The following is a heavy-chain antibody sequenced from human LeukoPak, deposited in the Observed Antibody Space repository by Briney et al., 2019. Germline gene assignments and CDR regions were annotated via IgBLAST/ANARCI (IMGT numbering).Heavy chain of an antibody. Sequence: GXSLXLSCAVSGFTFSSYGMHWVRQAPGKGLEGVAVIWYDGSNKYYADSVKGRFTISRDNSKNTLYLQMNSLRAEDTAVYYCTRIPSSTSSWYYFDYWGQGTLVTVSS. D-gene: IGHD6-13*01. CDR1: GFTFSSYG. J-gene: IGHJ4*02. CDR2: IWYDGSNK. V-gene: IGHV3-33*01. CDR3: TRIPSSTSSWYYFDY.